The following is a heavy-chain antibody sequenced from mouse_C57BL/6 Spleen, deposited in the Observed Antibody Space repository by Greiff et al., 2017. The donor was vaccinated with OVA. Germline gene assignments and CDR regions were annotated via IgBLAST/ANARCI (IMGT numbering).Heavy chain of an antibody. Sequence: EVMLVESGGDLVKPGGSLKLSCAASGFTFSSYGMSWVRQTPDKRLEWVATISSGGSYTYYPDSVKGRFTISRDNAKNTLYLQMSSLKSEDTAMYYCARQTSGSSYGYFDVWGTGTTVTVSS. CDR3: ARQTSGSSYGYFDV. CDR1: GFTFSSYG. CDR2: ISSGGSYT. J-gene: IGHJ1*03. D-gene: IGHD1-1*01. V-gene: IGHV5-6*01.